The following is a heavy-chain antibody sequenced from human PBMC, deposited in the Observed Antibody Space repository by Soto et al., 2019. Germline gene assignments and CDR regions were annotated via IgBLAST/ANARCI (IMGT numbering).Heavy chain of an antibody. D-gene: IGHD4-17*01. J-gene: IGHJ6*02. CDR2: IDPSDSYT. Sequence: LKISCKGSGYSFTNYWISWVRQMPGKGLEWMGRIDPSDSYTSYSPSFQGHVTISADNSISTAYLQWSSLKASDTAMYYCARRLRRSPDGMDVWGQGTTVTVSS. CDR3: ARRLRRSPDGMDV. V-gene: IGHV5-10-1*01. CDR1: GYSFTNYW.